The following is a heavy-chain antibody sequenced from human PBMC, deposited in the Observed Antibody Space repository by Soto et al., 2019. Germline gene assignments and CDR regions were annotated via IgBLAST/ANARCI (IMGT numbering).Heavy chain of an antibody. CDR2: IIPLFGTT. CDR3: ARAASHGSSWYFWFDP. CDR1: GGTFSRHA. J-gene: IGHJ5*02. D-gene: IGHD6-13*01. V-gene: IGHV1-69*01. Sequence: QVQLVQSGSEVKMPGSSVKVSCKTSGGTFSRHAINWVRQAPGQGLEWMGGIIPLFGTTNYAQKFKGRVTITTYESTTTAYLELSSLTSEDAAVYYCARAASHGSSWYFWFDPWGQGTLVTVSS.